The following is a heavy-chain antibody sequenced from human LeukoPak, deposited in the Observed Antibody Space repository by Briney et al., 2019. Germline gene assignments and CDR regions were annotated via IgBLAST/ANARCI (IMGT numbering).Heavy chain of an antibody. CDR3: ASTNYGSGRHYGMDV. J-gene: IGHJ6*02. CDR2: INPNSGGT. V-gene: IGHV1-2*04. Sequence: ASVKVSCKASGYTFTGYYMHWVRQAPGQGLEWMGWINPNSGGTNYAQKFQGWVTMTRDTSISTAHMELSRLRSDDTAVYYCASTNYGSGRHYGMDVWGQGTTVTVSS. D-gene: IGHD3-10*01. CDR1: GYTFTGYY.